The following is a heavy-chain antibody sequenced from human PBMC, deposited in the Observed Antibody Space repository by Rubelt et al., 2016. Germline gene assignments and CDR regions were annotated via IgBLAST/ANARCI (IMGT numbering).Heavy chain of an antibody. Sequence: LQLQESGPGLVKPSETLSLTCTVSGGSIGSSSYHWGWIRQPPGKGLEWIGSVYYSGSAYYNPFLKSRVAISVDTSKNHLSLSLRAGTAVDTALFGLAGQGGPTGGCDYWGQGTLVTVS. J-gene: IGHJ4*02. CDR2: VYYSGSA. D-gene: IGHD3-10*01. CDR3: AGQGGPTGGCDY. V-gene: IGHV4-39*01. CDR1: GGSIGSSSYH.